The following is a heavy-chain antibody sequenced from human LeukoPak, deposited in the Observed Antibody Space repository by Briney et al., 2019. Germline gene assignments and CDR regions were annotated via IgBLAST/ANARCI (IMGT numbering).Heavy chain of an antibody. CDR2: INPSGGST. CDR3: TRGSSISAQGDT. V-gene: IGHV1-46*01. D-gene: IGHD3-16*01. Sequence: ASVKVSCKASGYTFTSYYMHWVRQAPGQGLEWMGIINPSGGSTSYAQKFQGRVTMTQDTATSTAYMELRSLTSDDTAVFYCTRGSSISAQGDTWGQGTLVSVSS. CDR1: GYTFTSYY. J-gene: IGHJ4*02.